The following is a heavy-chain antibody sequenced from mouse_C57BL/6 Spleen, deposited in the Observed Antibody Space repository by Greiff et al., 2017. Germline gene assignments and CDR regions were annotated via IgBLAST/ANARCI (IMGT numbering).Heavy chain of an antibody. Sequence: EVKLVESGGGLVKPGGSLKLSCAASGFTFSDYGMHWVRQAPEKGLEWVAYISSGSSTIYYADTVKGRFTISRDNAKNTLFLQMTSQRSEDTAMYYCARDEVVDAMDYWGQGTSVTVSS. CDR3: ARDEVVDAMDY. D-gene: IGHD1-1*01. J-gene: IGHJ4*01. V-gene: IGHV5-17*01. CDR1: GFTFSDYG. CDR2: ISSGSSTI.